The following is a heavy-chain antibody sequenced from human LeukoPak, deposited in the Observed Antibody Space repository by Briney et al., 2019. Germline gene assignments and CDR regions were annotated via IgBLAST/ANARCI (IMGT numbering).Heavy chain of an antibody. V-gene: IGHV1-69*01. Sequence: GSSVKVSCKASGGTFSSYAISWVRQAPGQGLEWMGGIIPIFGTAYYAQKFQGRVTITADESTSTAYMELSSLRSEDTAVYYCARGGYYYDSSGLSGAFDIWGQGTMVTVSS. CDR1: GGTFSSYA. D-gene: IGHD3-22*01. J-gene: IGHJ3*02. CDR3: ARGGYYYDSSGLSGAFDI. CDR2: IIPIFGTA.